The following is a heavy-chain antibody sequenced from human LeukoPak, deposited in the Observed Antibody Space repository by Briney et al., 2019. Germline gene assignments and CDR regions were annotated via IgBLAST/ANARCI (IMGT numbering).Heavy chain of an antibody. CDR3: ARDLTMVRGVLGV. V-gene: IGHV3-53*01. CDR2: IYSGGST. Sequence: PGGSLRLSCAASGFTVSSNYMSWVRQAPGKGLEWVSVIYSGGSTYYADSVKGRFTISRDNSKNTLYLQMNSLRAEDTAAYYCARDLTMVRGVLGVWGKGTTVTVSS. D-gene: IGHD3-10*01. CDR1: GFTVSSNY. J-gene: IGHJ6*04.